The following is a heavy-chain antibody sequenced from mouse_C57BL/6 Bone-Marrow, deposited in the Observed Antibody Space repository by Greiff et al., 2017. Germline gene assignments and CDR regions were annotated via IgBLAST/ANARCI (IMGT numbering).Heavy chain of an antibody. CDR1: GYSITSGYY. D-gene: IGHD2-2*01. CDR2: ISYDGSN. J-gene: IGHJ4*01. V-gene: IGHV3-6*01. CDR3: ARRASTMVTTRPMDY. Sequence: EVQLQESGPGLVKPSQSLSLTCSVTGYSITSGYYWNWIRQFPGNKLEWMGYISYDGSNNYNPSLKNRISITRDTSKNQFFLKLNSVTTEDTATYYCARRASTMVTTRPMDYWGQGTSVTVSS.